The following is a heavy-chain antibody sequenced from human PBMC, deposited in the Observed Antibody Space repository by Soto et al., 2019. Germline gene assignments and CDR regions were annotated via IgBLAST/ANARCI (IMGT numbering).Heavy chain of an antibody. Sequence: PGGSLRLSCAASGFTVSSNYMSWVRQAPGKGLEWVSAISGSGGSTYYADSVKGRFTISRDNSKNTLYLQMNSLRAEDTAVYYCAKDTRQWLVLGAFDYYYYGMDVWGQGTTVTVSS. J-gene: IGHJ6*02. CDR1: GFTVSSNY. V-gene: IGHV3-23*01. CDR3: AKDTRQWLVLGAFDYYYYGMDV. CDR2: ISGSGGST. D-gene: IGHD6-19*01.